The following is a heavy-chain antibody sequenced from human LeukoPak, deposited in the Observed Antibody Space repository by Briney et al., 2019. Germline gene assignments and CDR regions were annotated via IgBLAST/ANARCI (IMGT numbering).Heavy chain of an antibody. CDR2: INTNTGNP. V-gene: IGHV7-4-1*02. J-gene: IGHJ6*02. Sequence: GASVKVSCKASGYTFTSYAMSWVRQAPGQGLEWMGWINTNTGNPTYAQGFTGRFVFSLDTSVSTAYLQISSLKAEDTAVYYCARDYSSGWSNLYYYYYYGMDVWGQGTTVTVSS. CDR1: GYTFTSYA. D-gene: IGHD6-19*01. CDR3: ARDYSSGWSNLYYYYYYGMDV.